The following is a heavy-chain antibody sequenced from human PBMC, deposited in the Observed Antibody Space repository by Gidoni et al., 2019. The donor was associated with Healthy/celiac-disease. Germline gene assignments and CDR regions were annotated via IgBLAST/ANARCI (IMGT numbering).Heavy chain of an antibody. CDR1: GGTSSSYA. CDR3: AREAHCSGGSCYSGGFDY. V-gene: IGHV1-69*01. D-gene: IGHD2-15*01. Sequence: QVQLVQSGAEVKKPGSSVKVPGKASGGTSSSYAISWVRQAPGQGLEWMGGIIPIFGTANYAQQFQGRVTITADESTSTAYMELSSLRSEDTAVYYCAREAHCSGGSCYSGGFDYWGQGTLVTVSS. CDR2: IIPIFGTA. J-gene: IGHJ4*02.